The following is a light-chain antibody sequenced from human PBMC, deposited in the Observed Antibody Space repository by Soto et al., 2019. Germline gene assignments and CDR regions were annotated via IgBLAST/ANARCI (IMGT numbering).Light chain of an antibody. CDR2: AAS. V-gene: IGKV3D-20*01. Sequence: EIVLTQSPATLSLSPGERATLSCGASQSVSNSYLAWYQQKPGLAPRLLIYAASSTATGIPDRFRGRWSGTEFTLTISRLEPEDCAVYYCQQYGSSPWTFGQGTKLEIK. CDR1: QSVSNSY. CDR3: QQYGSSPWT. J-gene: IGKJ2*01.